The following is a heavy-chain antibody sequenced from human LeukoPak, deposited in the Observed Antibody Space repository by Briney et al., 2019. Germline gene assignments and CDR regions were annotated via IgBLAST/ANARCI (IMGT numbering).Heavy chain of an antibody. CDR2: IYYSGST. CDR1: GGSISSYY. D-gene: IGHD3-22*01. Sequence: SETLSLTCTVSGGSISSYYWSWIRQPPGKGLEWIGYIYYSGSTNYNPSLKSRVTISVDTSKNQFSLKLSSVTAADTAVYYCAASSGYIGWFDPWGQGTLATVSS. CDR3: AASSGYIGWFDP. J-gene: IGHJ5*02. V-gene: IGHV4-59*08.